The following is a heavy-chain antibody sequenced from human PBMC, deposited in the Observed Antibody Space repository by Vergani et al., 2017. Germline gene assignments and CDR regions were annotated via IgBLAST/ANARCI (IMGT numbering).Heavy chain of an antibody. V-gene: IGHV3-30-3*01. CDR2: ISYDGSNK. J-gene: IGHJ4*02. Sequence: QVQLVESGGGVVQPGRSLRLSCAASGFTFSSYAMHWVRQAPGKGLEWVAVISYDGSNKYYADSVKGRFTISRDNSKNTLYLQMNSLRAEDTAVYYCGRGGLLWFGEFTDLDYWGQGTLVTVSS. CDR3: GRGGLLWFGEFTDLDY. CDR1: GFTFSSYA. D-gene: IGHD3-10*01.